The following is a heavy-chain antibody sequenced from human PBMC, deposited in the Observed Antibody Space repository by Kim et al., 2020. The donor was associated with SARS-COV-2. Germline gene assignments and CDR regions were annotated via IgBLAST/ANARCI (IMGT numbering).Heavy chain of an antibody. CDR3: ARVGYDYVWGSYRDYYYYYGMDV. CDR2: ISSSSYT. D-gene: IGHD3-16*02. J-gene: IGHJ6*02. Sequence: GGSLRLSCAASGFTFSDYYMSWIRQAPGKGLEWVSYISSSSYTNYGDSVKGRFTISRDNAKNSLYLQMNSLRAEDTAVYYCARVGYDYVWGSYRDYYYYYGMDVWGQGTTVTVSS. CDR1: GFTFSDYY. V-gene: IGHV3-11*05.